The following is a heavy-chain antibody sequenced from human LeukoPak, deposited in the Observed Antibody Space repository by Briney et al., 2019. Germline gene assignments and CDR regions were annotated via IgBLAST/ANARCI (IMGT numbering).Heavy chain of an antibody. CDR3: ARGGDRPPDAFDI. D-gene: IGHD2-21*02. CDR1: GFTFSSYS. Sequence: GSLRLSCAASGFTFSSYSMNWVRQAPGKGLEWIGEINHSGSTNYNPSLKSRVTISVDTSKNQFSLKLSSVTAADTAVYYCARGGDRPPDAFDIWGQGTMVTVSS. CDR2: INHSGST. V-gene: IGHV4-34*01. J-gene: IGHJ3*02.